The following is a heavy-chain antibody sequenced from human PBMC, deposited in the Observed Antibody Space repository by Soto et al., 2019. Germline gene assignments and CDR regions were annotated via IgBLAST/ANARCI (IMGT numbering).Heavy chain of an antibody. V-gene: IGHV1-69*13. CDR1: GGTFSSYA. CDR2: IIPIFGTA. CDR3: ARDGVEDSSSWYGIERPTVQFDP. Sequence: ASVKVSCKASGGTFSSYAISWVRQAPGQGLEWMGGIIPIFGTANYAQKFQGRVTITADESTSTAYMELSSLRSEDTAVYYCARDGVEDSSSWYGIERPTVQFDPWGQGTLVTVSS. D-gene: IGHD6-13*01. J-gene: IGHJ5*02.